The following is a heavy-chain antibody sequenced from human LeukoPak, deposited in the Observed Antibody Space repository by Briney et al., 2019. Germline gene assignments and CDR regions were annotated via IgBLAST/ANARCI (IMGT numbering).Heavy chain of an antibody. CDR2: INHSGST. V-gene: IGHV4-34*01. CDR1: GGSFSGYY. D-gene: IGHD4-23*01. Sequence: SETLSLTCAVYGGSFSGYYSSWIRQPPGKGLEWIGEINHSGSTNYNPSLKSRVTISVDTSKNHFSLKLSSVTAANTPVYYCARGPMTTVVTRGGAFDIWGQGTMVSVSS. J-gene: IGHJ3*02. CDR3: ARGPMTTVVTRGGAFDI.